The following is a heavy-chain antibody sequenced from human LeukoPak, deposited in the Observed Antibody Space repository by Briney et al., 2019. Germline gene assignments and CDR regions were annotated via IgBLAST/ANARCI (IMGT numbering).Heavy chain of an antibody. Sequence: SETLSLTCAVYGRSFSGYYWSWIRQPPGKGLEWIGEINHSGSTNYNPSLKSRVTISVDTSMNQFSLKLSSVTAADTAVYYCARPCSGGSCSSVWGQGTLVTVSS. V-gene: IGHV4-34*01. D-gene: IGHD2-15*01. CDR3: ARPCSGGSCSSV. J-gene: IGHJ4*02. CDR1: GRSFSGYY. CDR2: INHSGST.